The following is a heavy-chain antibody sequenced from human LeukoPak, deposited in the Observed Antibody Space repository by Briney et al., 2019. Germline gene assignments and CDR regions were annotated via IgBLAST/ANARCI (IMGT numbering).Heavy chain of an antibody. V-gene: IGHV1-2*02. CDR3: ARELIVVVPAANRGGSGYHYYGMDV. CDR1: GYTFTGYY. D-gene: IGHD2-2*01. CDR2: INPNSGGT. J-gene: IGHJ6*02. Sequence: ASVKVSCKASGYTFTGYYMHWVRQAPGQGLEWMGWINPNSGGTNYAQKFQGRVTMTRDTSISTAYMELSRLRSDDTAVYYCARELIVVVPAANRGGSGYHYYGMDVWGQGTTVTVSS.